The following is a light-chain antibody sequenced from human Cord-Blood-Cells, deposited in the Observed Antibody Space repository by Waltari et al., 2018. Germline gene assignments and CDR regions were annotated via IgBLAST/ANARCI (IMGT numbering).Light chain of an antibody. V-gene: IGLV1-40*01. J-gene: IGLJ1*01. CDR1: SSNIGAGYA. CDR2: GTS. CDR3: QSYDSSFYV. Sequence: QSVLTQPPSVSGALGQRVTISCPGSSSNIGAGYAVHWYQQLPGTAPKLLIYGTSNRPSGVPDRFSGSKSGTSASLAITGLQAEDEADYYCQSYDSSFYVFGTGTKVTVL.